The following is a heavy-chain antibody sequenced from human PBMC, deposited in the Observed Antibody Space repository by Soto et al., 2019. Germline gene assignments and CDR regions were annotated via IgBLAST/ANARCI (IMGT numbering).Heavy chain of an antibody. Sequence: QVQLVESGGGLVKPGGSLRLSCAASGFTFSDYYMSWIRQAPGKGLEWVSYITSSSSYTNYADSVKGRFTIARDNAKNSLYLQMHSLRAEDAAVYYSSRGVRYAFDIWGQGTMVTVSS. CDR2: ITSSSSYT. CDR3: SRGVRYAFDI. J-gene: IGHJ3*02. CDR1: GFTFSDYY. V-gene: IGHV3-11*05. D-gene: IGHD3-10*01.